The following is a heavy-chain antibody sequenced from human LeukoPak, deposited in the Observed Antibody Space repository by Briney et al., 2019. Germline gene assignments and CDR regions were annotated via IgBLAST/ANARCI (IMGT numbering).Heavy chain of an antibody. CDR2: IDPSDSYT. V-gene: IGHV5-10-1*01. CDR3: ARQEGSTSCSDY. J-gene: IGHJ4*02. Sequence: GESLQISCKGSGYSFTSYWISWVRQMPGKGLEWMGRIDPSDSYTNYSPSFQGRVTISADKSISTAYLQWSSLKASDTAMYYCARQEGSTSCSDYWGQGTLVTVSS. D-gene: IGHD2-2*01. CDR1: GYSFTSYW.